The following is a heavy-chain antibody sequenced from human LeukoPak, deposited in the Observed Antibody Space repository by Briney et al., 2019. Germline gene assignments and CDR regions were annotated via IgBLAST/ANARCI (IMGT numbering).Heavy chain of an antibody. J-gene: IGHJ4*02. CDR2: IYHSGST. CDR1: GGSISSSNW. CDR3: ATQDIVVWAFDY. D-gene: IGHD2-15*01. V-gene: IGHV4-4*02. Sequence: PSGTLSLTCAVSGGSISSSNWWSWVRQPPGKGPEWIGEIYHSGSTNYNPSLKSRVTISVDKSKNQFSLKLSSVTAADTAVYYCATQDIVVWAFDYWGQGTLVTVSS.